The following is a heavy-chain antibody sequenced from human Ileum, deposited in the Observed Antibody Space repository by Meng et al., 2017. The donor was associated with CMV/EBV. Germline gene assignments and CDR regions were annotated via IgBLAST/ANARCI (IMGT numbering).Heavy chain of an antibody. CDR2: VYDSGTT. V-gene: IGHV4-31*02. CDR3: ADYYEGQGGRGP. Sequence: VSGGSISRGHGHWGWLRQHPGRGLGWIGSVYDSGTTYYDPSLKSRVTISLDTSKNQFSLKLNSVTAADTAVYYCADYYEGQGGRGPWGQGILVTVSS. D-gene: IGHD3-16*01. J-gene: IGHJ5*02. CDR1: GGSISRGHGH.